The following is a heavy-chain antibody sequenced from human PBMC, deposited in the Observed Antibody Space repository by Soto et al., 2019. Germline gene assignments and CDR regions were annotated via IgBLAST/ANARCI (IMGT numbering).Heavy chain of an antibody. CDR2: ISNSGNTI. Sequence: LRLSCGASGFVFKNYEMNWVRQAPGKGLEWISYISNSGNTIYVADSMRGRFTISRDNAKNSLFLQMNSLRADDTAVYYCARDIDNRDYYYGLDVWGQGTTVTVSS. J-gene: IGHJ6*02. CDR3: ARDIDNRDYYYGLDV. CDR1: GFVFKNYE. V-gene: IGHV3-48*03. D-gene: IGHD1-20*01.